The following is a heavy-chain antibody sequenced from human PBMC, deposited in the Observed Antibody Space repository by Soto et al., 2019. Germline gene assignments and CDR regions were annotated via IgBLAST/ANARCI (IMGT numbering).Heavy chain of an antibody. CDR3: ATTAPTYYYDSSGYYPFDY. Sequence: PSETLSLTCTVSGGSISSGGYYWSWIRQHPGKGLEWIGYIYYSGSTYYNPSLKSRVTISVDTSKNQFSLKLSSVTAADTAVYYCATTAPTYYYDSSGYYPFDYWGRGTLVTVSS. V-gene: IGHV4-31*03. CDR2: IYYSGST. J-gene: IGHJ4*02. CDR1: GGSISSGGYY. D-gene: IGHD3-22*01.